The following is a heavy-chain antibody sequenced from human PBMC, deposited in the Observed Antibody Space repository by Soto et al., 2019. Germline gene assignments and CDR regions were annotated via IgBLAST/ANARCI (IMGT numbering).Heavy chain of an antibody. CDR3: AKDLGYCSGGSCYSEGYFDS. D-gene: IGHD2-15*01. V-gene: IGHV3-30*18. J-gene: IGHJ4*02. Sequence: QVQLVESGGGVVQPGRSLRLSCAASGFTFSSYGMHWVRQAPGKGLEWVALVSYDGSNKNYAASVKGRFAISRDNSKNSLYLQMSMLRTGDAAVYYCAKDLGYCSGGSCYSEGYFDSWGQGALVTVSS. CDR2: VSYDGSNK. CDR1: GFTFSSYG.